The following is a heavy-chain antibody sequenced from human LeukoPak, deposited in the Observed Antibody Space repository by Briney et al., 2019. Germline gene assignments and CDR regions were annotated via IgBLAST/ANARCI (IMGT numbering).Heavy chain of an antibody. D-gene: IGHD3-10*01. Sequence: GGSLRLSCVASGFTFSDYYMSWIRQPPGKGLEWVSYISSSDITIYYADSVKGRFTISRDNAKNSLYLQMSSLRAEDTAVYYCAKAPPFELWFGELLSYFDYWGQGTLVTVSS. CDR3: AKAPPFELWFGELLSYFDY. J-gene: IGHJ4*02. CDR1: GFTFSDYY. CDR2: ISSSDITI. V-gene: IGHV3-11*04.